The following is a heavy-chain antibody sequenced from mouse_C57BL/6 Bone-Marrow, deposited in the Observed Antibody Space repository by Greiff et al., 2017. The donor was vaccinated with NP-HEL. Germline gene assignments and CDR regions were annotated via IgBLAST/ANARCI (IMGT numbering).Heavy chain of an antibody. CDR1: GFNIKDDY. J-gene: IGHJ1*03. D-gene: IGHD2-14*01. CDR2: IDPENGDT. CDR3: TTWPSTTDWYFDV. V-gene: IGHV14-4*01. Sequence: EVQLQQSGAELVRPGASVKLSCTASGFNIKDDYMHWVKQRPEQGLEWIGGIDPENGDTEYASKFQGKATITADTSSNTAYLQLSSLTSEDTAVYYCTTWPSTTDWYFDVWGTGTTVTVSS.